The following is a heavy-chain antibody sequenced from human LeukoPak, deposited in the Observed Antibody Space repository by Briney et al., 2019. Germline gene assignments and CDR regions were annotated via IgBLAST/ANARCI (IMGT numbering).Heavy chain of an antibody. CDR2: IIPISGTT. V-gene: IGHV1-69*13. CDR3: ARWAGESSSWYPALFDY. D-gene: IGHD6-13*01. CDR1: GGSFSNHA. Sequence: SVKVSCKASGGSFSNHAISWVRQAPGQGLEWMGVIIPISGTTNYAQKFQGRVTITADESTSTLYMELRSLTSEDTAVYYCARWAGESSSWYPALFDYWGPGTLVTVSS. J-gene: IGHJ4*02.